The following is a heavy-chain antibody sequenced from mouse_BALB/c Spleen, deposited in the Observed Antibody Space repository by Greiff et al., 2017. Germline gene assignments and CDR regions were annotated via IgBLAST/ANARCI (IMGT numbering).Heavy chain of an antibody. J-gene: IGHJ2*01. CDR2: INPYNGAT. CDR3: AILRLGFFDY. CDR1: GYSFTGYY. Sequence: EVQLQQSGPELVKPGASVKISCKASGYSFTGYYMHWVKQSHVKSLEWIGRINPYNGATSYNQNFKDKASLTVDKSSSTAYMELHSLTSEDSAVYYCAILRLGFFDYWGQGTTLTVSS. D-gene: IGHD1-1*01. V-gene: IGHV1-31*01.